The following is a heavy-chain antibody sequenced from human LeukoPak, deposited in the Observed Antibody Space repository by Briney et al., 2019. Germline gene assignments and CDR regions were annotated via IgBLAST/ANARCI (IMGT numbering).Heavy chain of an antibody. D-gene: IGHD7-27*01. J-gene: IGHJ4*02. CDR3: ARVALSGGDFDY. CDR2: IYSGATT. V-gene: IGHV3-66*01. CDR1: GFTVSSNY. Sequence: PGGSLRLSCAASGFTVSSNYMSWVRQAPGKGPEWVSVIYSGATTYYADSVKGRFTISRDTSENTLYLQMISLRAEDTAVYYCARVALSGGDFDYWGQGTLVTVSS.